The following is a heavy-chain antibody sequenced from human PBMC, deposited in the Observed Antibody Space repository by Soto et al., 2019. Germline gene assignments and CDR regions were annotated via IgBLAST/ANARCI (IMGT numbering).Heavy chain of an antibody. Sequence: QLQLQESGPGLVKPSETLSLTCTVSGGSISSSSYYWGWIRQPPGKGLEWIGSIYYSGSTYYNPSLKSRVTISVDTSKNQSSLKLSSVTAADTAVYYCARRITMVRGVIRWGQGTLVTVSS. CDR2: IYYSGST. D-gene: IGHD3-10*01. J-gene: IGHJ4*02. CDR3: ARRITMVRGVIR. CDR1: GGSISSSSYY. V-gene: IGHV4-39*01.